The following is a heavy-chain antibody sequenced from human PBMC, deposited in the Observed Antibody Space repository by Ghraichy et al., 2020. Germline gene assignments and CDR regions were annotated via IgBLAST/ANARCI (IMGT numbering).Heavy chain of an antibody. V-gene: IGHV3-48*03. CDR2: ITSGGTSI. CDR3: ARDHFDSLLAAGGTFDI. D-gene: IGHD3-9*01. J-gene: IGHJ3*02. CDR1: GFAFRSFG. Sequence: GGSLRLSCAASGFAFRSFGMNWVRQAPGKGLEWVSFITSGGTSIYSADSVKGRFPVSRDNAESSLYLQMTSLRADDTAIYYCARDHFDSLLAAGGTFDIWGQGTMVTVSS.